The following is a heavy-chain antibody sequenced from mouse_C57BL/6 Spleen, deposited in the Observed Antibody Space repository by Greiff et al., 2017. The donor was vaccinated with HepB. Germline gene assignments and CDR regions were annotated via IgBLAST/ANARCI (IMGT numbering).Heavy chain of an antibody. CDR1: GYSITSGYY. CDR2: ISYDGSN. Sequence: ESGPGLVKPSQSLSLTCSVTGYSITSGYYWNWIRQFPGNKLEWMGYISYDGSNNYNPSLKNRISITRDTSKHQFFLKLNSVTTEDTATYYCARDPDYWYFDVWGTGTTVTVSS. V-gene: IGHV3-6*01. J-gene: IGHJ1*03. CDR3: ARDPDYWYFDV.